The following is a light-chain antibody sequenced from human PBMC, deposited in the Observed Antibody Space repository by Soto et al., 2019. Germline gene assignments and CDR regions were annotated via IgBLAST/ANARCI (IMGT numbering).Light chain of an antibody. J-gene: IGKJ5*01. Sequence: EIVVTHSPATLSVSPGERATLSCRASQSVSSNLAWYQQKPGKAPRLLIYGASTRATAIPARFSGSGSGKEFTLTINSLQPEAFAVYYCHQYNNWPPKITFGQGTRLEI. CDR2: GAS. CDR3: HQYNNWPPKIT. V-gene: IGKV3-15*01. CDR1: QSVSSN.